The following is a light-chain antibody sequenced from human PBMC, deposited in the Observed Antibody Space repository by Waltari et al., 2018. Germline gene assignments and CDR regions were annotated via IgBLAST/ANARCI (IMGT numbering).Light chain of an antibody. Sequence: DIQKTQSPSTLSASVGDRVSITCRASQSTNSRLAWYQQKPGKVPRLLIYKVSNLEREVPSRFSGSGSGTEFTLTISSLQPDDLATYYCQQYTGYPITFGGGTKVEIK. J-gene: IGKJ4*01. V-gene: IGKV1-5*03. CDR3: QQYTGYPIT. CDR1: QSTNSR. CDR2: KVS.